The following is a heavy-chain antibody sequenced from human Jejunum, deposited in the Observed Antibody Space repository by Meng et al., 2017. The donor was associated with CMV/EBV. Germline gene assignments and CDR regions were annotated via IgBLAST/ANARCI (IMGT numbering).Heavy chain of an antibody. V-gene: IGHV3-9*01. J-gene: IGHJ6*02. CDR2: ISSNSDSI. D-gene: IGHD3-3*01. CDR3: ARGSYDYWSGHHNFWSGYLPYGMDV. Sequence: WVRQVPGKGVEWVSGISSNSDSIAYADSVKGRFTISRDNAKNSLYLQMNSLRVEDSAVYYCARGSYDYWSGHHNFWSGYLPYGMDVWGQGTTVTVSS.